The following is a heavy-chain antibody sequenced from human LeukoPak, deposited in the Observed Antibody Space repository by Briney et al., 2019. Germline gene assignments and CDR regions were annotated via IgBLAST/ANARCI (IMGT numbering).Heavy chain of an antibody. Sequence: GGSLRLSCAASGLTFSSYWMSWVRQAPGKGLEWVANIKQDGSEKYYVDSVKGRFTISRDNAKNSLYLQMNSLRAEDTAVYYCAGLPYSSGWLLNWFDPWGQGTLVTVSS. J-gene: IGHJ5*02. V-gene: IGHV3-7*01. D-gene: IGHD6-19*01. CDR2: IKQDGSEK. CDR1: GLTFSSYW. CDR3: AGLPYSSGWLLNWFDP.